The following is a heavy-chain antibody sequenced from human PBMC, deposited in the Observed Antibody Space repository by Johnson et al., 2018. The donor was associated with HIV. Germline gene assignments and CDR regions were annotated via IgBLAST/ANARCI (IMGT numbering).Heavy chain of an antibody. J-gene: IGHJ3*02. D-gene: IGHD4-17*01. CDR3: ARVGNGDYGWSFDI. V-gene: IGHV3-9*01. CDR2: ISWNSGSI. Sequence: VQLVESGGGLVQPGRSLRLSCAASGFTFDDYAMHWVRQAPGKGLEWVSGISWNSGSIGYADSMKGRFTISRDNSKNTLYLQMNSLRAEDTAMYYCARVGNGDYGWSFDIWGQGTTVTISS. CDR1: GFTFDDYA.